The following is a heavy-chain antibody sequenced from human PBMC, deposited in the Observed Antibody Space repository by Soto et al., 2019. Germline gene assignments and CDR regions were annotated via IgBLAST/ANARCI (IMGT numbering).Heavy chain of an antibody. CDR3: AKDRGRYSSGWSNY. V-gene: IGHV3-30*18. Sequence: QVQLVESGGGVVQPGRSLRLSCAASGFTFSSYGMHWVRQAPGKGLEWVAVISYDGSNKYYADSVKGRFTISRDNSKNSQYLQRNSRRAEDTAVYYCAKDRGRYSSGWSNYWGQGTLVTVSS. D-gene: IGHD6-19*01. J-gene: IGHJ4*02. CDR1: GFTFSSYG. CDR2: ISYDGSNK.